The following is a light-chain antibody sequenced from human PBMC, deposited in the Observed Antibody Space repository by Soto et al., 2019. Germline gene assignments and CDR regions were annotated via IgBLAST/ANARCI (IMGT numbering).Light chain of an antibody. J-gene: IGKJ1*01. CDR2: DAS. CDR1: QSVSSY. V-gene: IGKV3-20*01. Sequence: LVMTQSPATLSLSPGERATLSCRASQSVSSYLAWYQQKPGQAPRLLIYDASNRATGIPDRFSGSGSGTDFTLTISRLEPEDFAVYYCQQYGTSKTFGQGTKVDIK. CDR3: QQYGTSKT.